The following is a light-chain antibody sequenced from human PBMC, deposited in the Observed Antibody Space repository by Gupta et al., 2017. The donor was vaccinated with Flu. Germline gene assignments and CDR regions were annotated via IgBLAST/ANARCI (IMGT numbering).Light chain of an antibody. CDR1: NSDIGAYNY. J-gene: IGLJ2*01. V-gene: IGLV2-14*01. CDR3: SSYTGSYTL. CDR2: EVN. Sequence: QSALTQPASVSGSPGQSITISCTGTNSDIGAYNYVSWYQQHPGKAPKLMIFEVNKRPSGISNRFPGSKSGYTASLIISGLQAEDEALYYCSSYTGSYTLFGGGTRLTVL.